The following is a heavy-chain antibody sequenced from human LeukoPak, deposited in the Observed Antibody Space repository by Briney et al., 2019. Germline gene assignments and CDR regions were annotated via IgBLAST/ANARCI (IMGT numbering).Heavy chain of an antibody. CDR1: GYTFTSYA. J-gene: IGHJ6*02. V-gene: IGHV1-3*01. CDR3: ARGGGIAVAGPQFSYYYGMDV. CDR2: INAGNGNT. D-gene: IGHD6-19*01. Sequence: ASVKVSCKASGYTFTSYAMHWVRQAPGQRLEWMGWINAGNGNTKYSQKFQGRVTITRDTSASTAYMELSSLGSEDTAVYYCARGGGIAVAGPQFSYYYGMDVWGQGTTVTVSS.